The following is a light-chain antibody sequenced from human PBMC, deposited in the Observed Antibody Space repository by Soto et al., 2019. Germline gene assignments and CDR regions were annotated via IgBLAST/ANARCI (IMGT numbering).Light chain of an antibody. Sequence: QSALTQPAAVSGSPGQSITISCTGTSSDVGAYYYVSWYQHHPGKAPKVIIYDVSNRPSGVSNRFSASKSDNTASLTISGLQAEDEADYYCSSHTGSSNYVVFGGGTQLTVL. J-gene: IGLJ2*01. CDR3: SSHTGSSNYVV. V-gene: IGLV2-14*03. CDR2: DVS. CDR1: SSDVGAYYY.